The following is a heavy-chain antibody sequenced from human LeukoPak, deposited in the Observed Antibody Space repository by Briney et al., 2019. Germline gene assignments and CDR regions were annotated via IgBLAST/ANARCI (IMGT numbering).Heavy chain of an antibody. CDR1: GYTFTVYY. CDR2: INPNSGGT. D-gene: IGHD4-17*01. V-gene: IGHV1-2*02. J-gene: IGHJ4*02. CDR3: ARDLYQDGDYHFDS. Sequence: ASVKVSCKASGYTFTVYYMHWVRQAPGQGREWMGWINPNSGGTNYAQKFQGRVTMTRDTSISTAYMELSRLRSDDTAVYYCARDLYQDGDYHFDSWGQGALVTVSS.